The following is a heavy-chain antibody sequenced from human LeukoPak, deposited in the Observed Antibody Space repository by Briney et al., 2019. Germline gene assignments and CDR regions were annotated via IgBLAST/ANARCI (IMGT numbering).Heavy chain of an antibody. CDR2: IGISSGNT. CDR3: ARDHNYAFDN. Sequence: GGSLRLSCTASGFPFSDYSMNWVRQAPGKGLEWISYIGISSGNTKYAYSVKGRLTISADNTKNSLYLQMNSLRVEDTAVYYCARDHNYAFDNWGQGTLVSVSS. V-gene: IGHV3-48*04. J-gene: IGHJ4*02. D-gene: IGHD1-1*01. CDR1: GFPFSDYS.